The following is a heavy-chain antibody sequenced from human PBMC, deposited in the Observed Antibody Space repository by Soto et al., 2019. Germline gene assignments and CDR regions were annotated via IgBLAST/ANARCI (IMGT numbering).Heavy chain of an antibody. V-gene: IGHV3-74*01. CDR1: GFTFSSYW. J-gene: IGHJ6*03. CDR3: ARVGGRLYYMDV. CDR2: INSDGSST. Sequence: PGGSLRLSCAASGFTFSSYWMDWVRQAPGKGLVWVSRINSDGSSTSYADSVKGRFTISRDNAKNTLYLQMNSLRAEDTAVYYCARVGGRLYYMDVWGKGTTVTVSS. D-gene: IGHD3-16*01.